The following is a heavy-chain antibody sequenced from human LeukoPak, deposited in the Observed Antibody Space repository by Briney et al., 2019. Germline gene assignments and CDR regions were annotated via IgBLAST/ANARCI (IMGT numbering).Heavy chain of an antibody. CDR1: GYTFTSYG. D-gene: IGHD1-1*01. V-gene: IGHV1-18*01. Sequence: ASVKFSCKASGYTFTSYGFSWVRQAPGQGLEWMGWINAYNGNTNYAQKLQGRVTMTTDTYTSTAYMELRSLRFDDTAVYYCARRQGTTLSFDYWGQGTLVTVSS. CDR2: INAYNGNT. J-gene: IGHJ4*02. CDR3: ARRQGTTLSFDY.